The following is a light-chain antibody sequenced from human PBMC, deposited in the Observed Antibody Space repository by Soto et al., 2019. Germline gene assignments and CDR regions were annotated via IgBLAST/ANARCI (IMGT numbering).Light chain of an antibody. CDR1: SSDIGSYDR. CDR2: DVI. V-gene: IGLV2-18*01. J-gene: IGLJ1*01. Sequence: QSALTQPPSVSGSPGQSVAISCIGASSDIGSYDRVSWYQQPPGTSPKLIIYDVINRPSGVPDRFSGTKSGSTASLTISGLQTEDEADYYCSLFTSSITYVSGTGTKLTVL. CDR3: SLFTSSITYV.